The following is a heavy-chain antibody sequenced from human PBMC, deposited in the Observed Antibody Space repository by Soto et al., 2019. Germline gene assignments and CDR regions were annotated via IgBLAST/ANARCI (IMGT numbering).Heavy chain of an antibody. Sequence: SETLSLTCTVSVGSISSYYWSWVRQPPGKGLEWIGYIYYSGITYYNPSLKSRVTISVDTSKNQFSLKLSSVTAADTAVYYCARSVFPWGQGTLVTVSS. CDR1: VGSISSYY. CDR3: ARSVFP. V-gene: IGHV4-59*06. J-gene: IGHJ5*02. CDR2: IYYSGIT.